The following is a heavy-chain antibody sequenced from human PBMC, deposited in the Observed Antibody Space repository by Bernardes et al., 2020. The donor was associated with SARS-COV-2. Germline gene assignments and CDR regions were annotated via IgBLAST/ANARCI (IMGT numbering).Heavy chain of an antibody. CDR1: GGSFSGYY. J-gene: IGHJ4*02. CDR2: INHSGST. Sequence: SETLSLTCAVYGGSFSGYYWSWIRQPPGKGLEWIGEINHSGSTNYNPSLKSRVTISVDTSKNQFSLKLSSVTAADTAVYYCARNRRSAFDFDYWGPGTLVTVSS. CDR3: ARNRRSAFDFDY. D-gene: IGHD2-15*01. V-gene: IGHV4-34*01.